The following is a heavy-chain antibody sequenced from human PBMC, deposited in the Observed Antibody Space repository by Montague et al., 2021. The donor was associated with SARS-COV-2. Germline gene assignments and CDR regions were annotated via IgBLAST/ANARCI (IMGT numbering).Heavy chain of an antibody. V-gene: IGHV4-31*03. CDR2: IYYTGST. CDR3: ARGRGYTGYDSD. D-gene: IGHD5-12*01. Sequence: TLSLTCTVSGGSMNSGGYYWSWIRQHPGKGLEWIGYIYYTGSTFYKPCVKSRLTMSVDTSQNQFSLRLISVTAADTAVYYCARGRGYTGYDSDWGQGALVTVTS. CDR1: GGSMNSGGYY. J-gene: IGHJ4*02.